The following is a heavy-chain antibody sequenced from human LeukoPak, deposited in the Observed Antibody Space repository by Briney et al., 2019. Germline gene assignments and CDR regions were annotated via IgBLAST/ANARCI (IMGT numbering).Heavy chain of an antibody. D-gene: IGHD2-15*01. CDR2: ISWDSGTI. CDR3: VKGAAYHLGDAFDI. Sequence: GGSLRLSCAASGFTFDDYVMNWVRQAPGKGLEWVSGISWDSGTIGYADSVKGRFTISRDNAKNSLYLQMNSLRAEDTALYYCVKGAAYHLGDAFDIWGQGTMVTVSS. V-gene: IGHV3-9*01. CDR1: GFTFDDYV. J-gene: IGHJ3*02.